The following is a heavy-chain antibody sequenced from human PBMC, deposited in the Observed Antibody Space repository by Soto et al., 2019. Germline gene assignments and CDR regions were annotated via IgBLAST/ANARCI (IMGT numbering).Heavy chain of an antibody. V-gene: IGHV4-34*01. CDR1: GGFVSSGSYY. CDR2: MSHSGGT. J-gene: IGHJ3*02. D-gene: IGHD1-1*01. CDR3: ARVERGTVTTVVDAFDI. Sequence: PSETLSLTCAVYGGFVSSGSYYWSWIRQPPGKGLEWIGEMSHSGGTHFNPSLKSRVTISVDTSKNQFSLRMSSVTAADTALYYCARVERGTVTTVVDAFDIWGPGTTVTGSS.